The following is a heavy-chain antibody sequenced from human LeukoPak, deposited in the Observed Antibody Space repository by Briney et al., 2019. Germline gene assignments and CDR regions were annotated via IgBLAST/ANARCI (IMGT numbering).Heavy chain of an antibody. CDR2: INPNSGGT. V-gene: IGHV1-2*04. Sequence: ASVKVSCKASGYTFTGYYMHWVRQAPGQGLEWMGWINPNSGGTNYAQKFQGWVTMTRDTSISTAYKELSRLRSDDTAVYYCARGYSSGWYYFDYWGQGTLVTVSS. J-gene: IGHJ4*02. CDR3: ARGYSSGWYYFDY. D-gene: IGHD6-19*01. CDR1: GYTFTGYY.